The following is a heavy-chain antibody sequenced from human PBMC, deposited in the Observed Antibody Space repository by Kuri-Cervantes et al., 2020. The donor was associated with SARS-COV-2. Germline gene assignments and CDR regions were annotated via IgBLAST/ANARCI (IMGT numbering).Heavy chain of an antibody. CDR1: GFTFSSYA. CDR2: ISGSGGST. CDR3: ARSLRLSVATAGGPTPYYFDS. Sequence: WGSLRLSCAASGFTFSSYAMSWVRQAPGKGLEWVSAISGSGGSTYYADSVKGRFTISRDNAKNSLYLQMKSLRVEDTAIYFCARSLRLSVATAGGPTPYYFDSWGQGTLVTVSS. D-gene: IGHD6-13*01. V-gene: IGHV3-23*01. J-gene: IGHJ4*02.